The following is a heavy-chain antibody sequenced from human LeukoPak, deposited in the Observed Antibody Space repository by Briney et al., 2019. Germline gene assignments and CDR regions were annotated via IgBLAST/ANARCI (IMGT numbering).Heavy chain of an antibody. J-gene: IGHJ1*01. D-gene: IGHD6-13*01. CDR3: ARTVPYSSSWFFQH. CDR2: ISSSSSYI. CDR1: GFTVSSNY. Sequence: GGSLRLSCAASGFTVSSNYMSWVRQAPGKGLEWVSSISSSSSYIYYADSVKGRFTISRDNAKNSLYLQMNSLRAEDTAVYYCARTVPYSSSWFFQHWGQGTLVTVSS. V-gene: IGHV3-21*01.